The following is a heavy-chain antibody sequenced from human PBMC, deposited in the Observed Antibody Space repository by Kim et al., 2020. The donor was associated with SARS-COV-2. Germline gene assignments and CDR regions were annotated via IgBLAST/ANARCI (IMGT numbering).Heavy chain of an antibody. CDR1: GDSLSSNTVA. V-gene: IGHV6-1*01. CDR2: TYYRSKWSS. D-gene: IGHD6-19*01. Sequence: SQTLSLTCVISGDSLSSNTVAWSWIRQSPSSGLEWLGRTYYRSKWSSDYAVSVKSRIIINADPSKNQFSLHLNSVTPDDTATYYCVRYSVWYYFDYWGQG. CDR3: VRYSVWYYFDY. J-gene: IGHJ4*02.